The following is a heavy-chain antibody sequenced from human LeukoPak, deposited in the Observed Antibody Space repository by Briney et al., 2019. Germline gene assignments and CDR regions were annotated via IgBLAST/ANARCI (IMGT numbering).Heavy chain of an antibody. J-gene: IGHJ6*02. D-gene: IGHD3-16*01. Sequence: SETLSLTCTVSGGSISSSSYYWGWIRQPPGKGLEWIGSIYYSGSTYYNPSLKSRVTISVDTSKNQLSLNLSSVTAADTAVYYCARDLSDDGSPYTHYGMAVWGQGTTVTVSS. CDR2: IYYSGST. CDR3: ARDLSDDGSPYTHYGMAV. V-gene: IGHV4-39*07. CDR1: GGSISSSSYY.